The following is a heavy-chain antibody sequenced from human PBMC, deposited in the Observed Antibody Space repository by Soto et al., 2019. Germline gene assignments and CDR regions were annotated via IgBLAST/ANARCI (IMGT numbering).Heavy chain of an antibody. CDR1: GYTFTAYY. J-gene: IGHJ6*02. D-gene: IGHD3-10*01. Sequence: QVQLVQSGAEVKEPGDSMRVSCEASGYTFTAYYIHWVRQAPGQGLEWMGWINPKFGDTTYAQDFQGRVSMTRDMSISTVYMELSRLTSDDTARYYCARNMDYYYGWGSGNGHGFWGQGTTVTV. CDR3: ARNMDYYYGWGSGNGHGF. V-gene: IGHV1-2*02. CDR2: INPKFGDT.